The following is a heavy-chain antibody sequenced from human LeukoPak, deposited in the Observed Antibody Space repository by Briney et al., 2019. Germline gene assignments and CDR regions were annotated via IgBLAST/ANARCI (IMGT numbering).Heavy chain of an antibody. Sequence: SETPSLTCAVYGGSFSGHYWTWIRQPPGKGLEWIGEIDHTGRSTYNPSLTSRVTISKDSSKNQFSLSLGSVIAADTAVYFCARGENSGSYFSYFDSWAQGTPVTVSS. D-gene: IGHD3-10*01. V-gene: IGHV4-34*01. CDR2: IDHTGRS. CDR1: GGSFSGHY. J-gene: IGHJ5*01. CDR3: ARGENSGSYFSYFDS.